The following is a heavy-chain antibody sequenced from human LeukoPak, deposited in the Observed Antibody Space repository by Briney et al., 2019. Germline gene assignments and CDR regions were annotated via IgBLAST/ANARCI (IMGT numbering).Heavy chain of an antibody. J-gene: IGHJ4*02. V-gene: IGHV3-30*04. CDR1: GFTVSSYA. CDR2: ISYDGSNK. Sequence: GRSLRLSCAASGFTVSSYAMHWVRQAPGKGLEWVAVISYDGSNKYYADSVKGRFTISRDNSKNTLYLQMNSLRAEDTAVYYCARAGRGVTLYTDYWGQGTLVTVSS. CDR3: ARAGRGVTLYTDY. D-gene: IGHD3-10*01.